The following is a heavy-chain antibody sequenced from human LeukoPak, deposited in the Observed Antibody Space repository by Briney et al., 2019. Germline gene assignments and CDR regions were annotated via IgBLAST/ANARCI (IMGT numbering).Heavy chain of an antibody. Sequence: PRGSLRLSCAASGFTFSTYAMHWVRQGPGKGLEWVAVISYDGSNKYYADSVKGRFTISRDNSKNTLYLQMSSLSAEDTAVYYCARTTTPHYYGSGSYALGYWGQGTLVTVPS. CDR1: GFTFSTYA. V-gene: IGHV3-30-3*01. D-gene: IGHD3-10*01. CDR3: ARTTTPHYYGSGSYALGY. J-gene: IGHJ4*02. CDR2: ISYDGSNK.